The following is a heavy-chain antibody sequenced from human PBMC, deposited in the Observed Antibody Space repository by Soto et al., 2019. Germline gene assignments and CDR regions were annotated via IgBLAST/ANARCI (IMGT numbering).Heavy chain of an antibody. CDR3: ASLSGHAITPPNFDY. J-gene: IGHJ4*02. D-gene: IGHD3-16*01. CDR2: IYYSGST. V-gene: IGHV4-31*03. CDR1: GGSISSGGYY. Sequence: SETLSLTCTVSGGSISSGGYYWSWIRQHPGKGLEWIGYIYYSGSTYYNPSLKSRVTISVDTSKNQFSLKLSSVTAADTAVYYCASLSGHAITPPNFDYWGQGTLVTVSS.